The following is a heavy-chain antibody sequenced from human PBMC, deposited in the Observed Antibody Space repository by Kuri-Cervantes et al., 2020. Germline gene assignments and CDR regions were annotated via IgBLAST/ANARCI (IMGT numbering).Heavy chain of an antibody. CDR2: IIPMFGTT. CDR1: GGTFSSYA. Sequence: SVKVSCKASGGTFSSYAISWVRQAPGQGLEWMGGIIPMFGTTNYAEKFQGRVTITTDESTTTATTAYMELSSLRAEDTAVYYCAKDLRGRASPAGEYWGQGTLVTVSS. J-gene: IGHJ4*02. V-gene: IGHV1-69*05. D-gene: IGHD1-26*01. CDR3: AKDLRGRASPAGEY.